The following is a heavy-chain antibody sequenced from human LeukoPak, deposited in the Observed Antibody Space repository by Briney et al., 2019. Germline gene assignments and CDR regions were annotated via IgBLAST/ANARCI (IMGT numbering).Heavy chain of an antibody. CDR3: ARGNLGGYDASSGDY. CDR2: MNPNSGNT. Sequence: ASVKVSCKASGYIFTNYGFGWVRQAPGQGLEWMGWMNPNSGNTGYAQKFQGRVTMTRNTSISTAYMELSSLRSEDTAVYYCARGNLGGYDASSGDYWGQGTLVTVSS. J-gene: IGHJ4*02. CDR1: GYIFTNYG. V-gene: IGHV1-8*02. D-gene: IGHD5-12*01.